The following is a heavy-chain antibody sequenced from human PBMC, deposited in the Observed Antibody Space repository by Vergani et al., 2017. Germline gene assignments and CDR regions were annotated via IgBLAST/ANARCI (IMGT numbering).Heavy chain of an antibody. CDR2: IIPILGIA. CDR1: GGTFSSYT. CDR3: ARGGGILTYWYFDL. Sequence: QVQLVQSGAEVKKPGSSVKVSCKASGGTFSSYTISWVRQAPGQGLEWMGRIIPILGIANYAQKFQGRVTITADKSTSTAYMELSRLRSDDTAVYYCARGGGILTYWYFDLWGRGTLVTVSS. J-gene: IGHJ2*01. V-gene: IGHV1-69*02. D-gene: IGHD2-15*01.